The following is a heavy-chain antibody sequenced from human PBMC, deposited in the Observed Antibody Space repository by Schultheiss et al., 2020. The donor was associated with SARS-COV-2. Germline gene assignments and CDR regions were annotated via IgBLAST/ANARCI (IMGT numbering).Heavy chain of an antibody. J-gene: IGHJ4*02. CDR2: ISGSGGST. CDR1: GFTFSSYA. Sequence: GESLKISCAASGFTFSSYAMSWVRQAPGKGLEWVSAISGSGGSTYYADSVKGRFTISRGNSKNTLYLQMNSLRAEDTAVYYCAKAGYSSLYYFDYWGQGTLVTVSS. D-gene: IGHD6-13*01. V-gene: IGHV3-23*01. CDR3: AKAGYSSLYYFDY.